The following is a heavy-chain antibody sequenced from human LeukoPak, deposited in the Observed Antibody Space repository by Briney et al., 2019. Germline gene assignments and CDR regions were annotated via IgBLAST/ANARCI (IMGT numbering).Heavy chain of an antibody. V-gene: IGHV1-2*02. D-gene: IGHD3-16*02. CDR1: GYTFTGYY. CDR3: ARDSPGYDYVWGSYPHDAFDI. CDR2: INPNSGGT. Sequence: ASVKVSCKASGYTFTGYYMHWVRQAPGQGLEWMGWINPNSGGTNYAQKFQGRVTMTRDTSISTAYMELSRLRSDDTAVYYCARDSPGYDYVWGSYPHDAFDIWGQGTMVTVSS. J-gene: IGHJ3*02.